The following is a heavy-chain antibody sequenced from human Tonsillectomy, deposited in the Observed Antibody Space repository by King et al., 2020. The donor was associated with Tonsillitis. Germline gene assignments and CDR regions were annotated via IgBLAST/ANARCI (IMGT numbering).Heavy chain of an antibody. J-gene: IGHJ6*03. CDR3: SRSYYDFWSGYYKGSYYYMDI. D-gene: IGHD3-3*01. V-gene: IGHV3-21*01. CDR2: ISISKSFI. CDR1: GFTFSVYS. Sequence: VQLVQSGGGLVKPGGSLRLTCAASGFTFSVYSMNWVRQAPGKGLEWVSSISISKSFIHYAYSVRGRFTISRDNANNSLCLEMSSLRAEDTAVYYCSRSYYDFWSGYYKGSYYYMDIRGKGTTVTVS.